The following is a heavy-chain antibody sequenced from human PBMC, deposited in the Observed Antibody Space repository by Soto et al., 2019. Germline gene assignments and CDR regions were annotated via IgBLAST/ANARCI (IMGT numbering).Heavy chain of an antibody. V-gene: IGHV5-51*01. CDR3: ARQRVYCSGGSCYHYGMYV. D-gene: IGHD2-15*01. J-gene: IGHJ6*02. CDR1: GYSFTSYW. CDR2: IYPGDSDT. Sequence: LGESLKISCKGSGYSFTSYWIGWVRQMPGKGLEWMGIIYPGDSDTRYSPSFQGQVTISADKSISTAYLQWSSLKASDTAMYYCARQRVYCSGGSCYHYGMYVWGQGTTVTVAS.